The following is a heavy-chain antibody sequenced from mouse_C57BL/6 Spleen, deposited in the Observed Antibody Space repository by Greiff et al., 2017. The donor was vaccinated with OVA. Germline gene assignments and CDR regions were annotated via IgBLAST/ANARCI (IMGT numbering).Heavy chain of an antibody. CDR2: ISGGGGNT. J-gene: IGHJ2*01. CDR1: GFTFSSYT. V-gene: IGHV5-9*01. Sequence: EVKLVESGGGLVKPGGSLKLSCAASGFTFSSYTMSWVRQTPEKRLEWVATISGGGGNTYYPDSVKGRFPISRDNAKNTLYLQMSSLRSEDTALYYCARPSYGSTHFDDWGQGTTLTVSS. CDR3: ARPSYGSTHFDD. D-gene: IGHD1-1*01.